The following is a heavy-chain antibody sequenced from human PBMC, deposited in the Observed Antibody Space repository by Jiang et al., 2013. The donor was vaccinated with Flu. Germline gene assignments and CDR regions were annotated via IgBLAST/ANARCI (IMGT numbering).Heavy chain of an antibody. CDR1: GGSISSYY. CDR3: ARETPDGYNKEMVFDY. J-gene: IGHJ4*02. CDR2: IYYSGST. Sequence: GLVKPSETLSLTCTVSGGSISSYYWSWIRQPPGKGLEWIGYIYYSGSTNYNPSLKSRVTISVDTSKNQFSLKLSSVTAADTAVYYCARETPDGYNKEMVFDYWGQGTLVTVSS. D-gene: IGHD5-24*01. V-gene: IGHV4-59*12.